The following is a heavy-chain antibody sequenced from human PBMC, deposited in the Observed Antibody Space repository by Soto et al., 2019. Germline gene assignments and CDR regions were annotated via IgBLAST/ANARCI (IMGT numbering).Heavy chain of an antibody. CDR1: GFPFSSYA. CDR2: ISGSGGST. Sequence: GGSLSLSCAASGFPFSSYAMSWVRQAPGKGLEWVSAISGSGGSTYYADSVKGRFTISRDNSKNQVVLTMTNMDPVDTATYYCAQSLRGYSGPNDYYYYYYMDVWGKGTTVTVSS. D-gene: IGHD5-12*01. J-gene: IGHJ6*03. V-gene: IGHV3-23*01. CDR3: AQSLRGYSGPNDYYYYYYMDV.